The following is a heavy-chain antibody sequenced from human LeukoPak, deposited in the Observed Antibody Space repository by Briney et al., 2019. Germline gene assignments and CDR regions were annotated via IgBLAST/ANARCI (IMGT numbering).Heavy chain of an antibody. CDR1: GPTFRNAF. J-gene: IGHJ4*02. CDR2: IENSTDGGTT. V-gene: IGHV3-15*04. Sequence: PGGSLTLSCAASGPTFRNAFMNWVRQAPGKGLEWVGRIENSTDGGTTDYAAPVKGRFTMSRDDSKNTLYLQMNNVKTEDTGVYYCTTSPGITVFGVVTDYWGQGTLVIVSS. CDR3: TTSPGITVFGVVTDY. D-gene: IGHD3-3*01.